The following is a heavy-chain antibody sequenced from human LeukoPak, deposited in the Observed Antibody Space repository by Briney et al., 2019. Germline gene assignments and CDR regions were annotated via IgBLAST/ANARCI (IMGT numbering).Heavy chain of an antibody. J-gene: IGHJ5*02. CDR2: IYYSGST. V-gene: IGHV4-30-4*01. CDR1: GGSISSGDYY. CDR3: AREKMATNWFDP. Sequence: SETLSLTCAVSGGSISSGDYYWSWIRQPPGKGLEWIGYIYYSGSTYCNPSLKSRVTISVDTSKNQFSLKLSSVTAADTAVYYCAREKMATNWFDPWGQGTLVTVSS. D-gene: IGHD5-24*01.